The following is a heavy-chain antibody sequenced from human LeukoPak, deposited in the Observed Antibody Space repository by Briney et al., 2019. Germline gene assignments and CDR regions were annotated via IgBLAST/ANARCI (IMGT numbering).Heavy chain of an antibody. CDR2: IIPIFGTA. J-gene: IGHJ4*02. V-gene: IGHV1-69*13. D-gene: IGHD3-22*01. CDR3: ARSYDSSGSPWVN. Sequence: SVKVSCKASGGTFSSYAISWVRQAPGQGLEWMGGIIPIFGTANYAQKFQGRVTITADESTSTAYMELSSLRSEDTAVYYCARSYDSSGSPWVNWGQGTLVTVSS. CDR1: GGTFSSYA.